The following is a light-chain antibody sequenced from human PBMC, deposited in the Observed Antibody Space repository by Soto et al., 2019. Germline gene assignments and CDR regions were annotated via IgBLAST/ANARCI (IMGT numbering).Light chain of an antibody. J-gene: IGLJ1*01. CDR3: VAWDGSLNGYV. CDR2: YDD. Sequence: QSVLTQPPSVSAAPRQRVIISCSGSSSNIGDNAVQWYQQLPGKTPKLLIYYDDLVAPGVSDRFSGSKSATSASLAISGLQSEDESDYYWVAWDGSLNGYVFGTGTKLTVL. CDR1: SSNIGDNA. V-gene: IGLV1-36*01.